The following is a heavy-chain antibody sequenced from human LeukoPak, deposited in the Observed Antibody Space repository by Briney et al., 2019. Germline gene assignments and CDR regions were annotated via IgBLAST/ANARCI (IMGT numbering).Heavy chain of an antibody. Sequence: PGGSLRLSCAASGFTFSSYAVSWVRQAPGKGLEWVSAISGSGGSTYYADSVKGRFTISRDNSKNTLYLQMNSLRAEDTAVYYCAKPPTSRYCSSTSCYHGYFDLWGRGTLVTVSS. J-gene: IGHJ2*01. D-gene: IGHD2-2*01. V-gene: IGHV3-23*01. CDR1: GFTFSSYA. CDR3: AKPPTSRYCSSTSCYHGYFDL. CDR2: ISGSGGST.